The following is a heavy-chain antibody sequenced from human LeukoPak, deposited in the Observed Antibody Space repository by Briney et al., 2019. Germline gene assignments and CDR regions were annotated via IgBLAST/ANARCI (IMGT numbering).Heavy chain of an antibody. CDR2: ISYDGSNK. CDR1: GFTFSSYA. CDR3: ARDLRYYDFHPVDA. D-gene: IGHD3-3*01. J-gene: IGHJ6*02. V-gene: IGHV3-30-3*01. Sequence: GGSLRLSCAASGFTFSSYAMHWVRKPPGKGLEWLAVISYDGSNKYYADSVKGRFTISRDNSKNTLYLQMNSLRAEDTAVYYCARDLRYYDFHPVDAWGQGTTVTVSS.